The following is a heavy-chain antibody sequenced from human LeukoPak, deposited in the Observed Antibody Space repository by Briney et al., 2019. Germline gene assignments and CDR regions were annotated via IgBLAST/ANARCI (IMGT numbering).Heavy chain of an antibody. CDR1: GYTFTGYY. J-gene: IGHJ4*02. CDR2: INPNSGGT. CDR3: AREVAVRGVIITDSFDY. D-gene: IGHD3-10*01. V-gene: IGHV1-2*02. Sequence: ASVKVSCKASGYTFTGYYMHWVRQAPGQGLEWMGWINPNSGGTNYAQKFQGRVTMTRDTPISTAYMELSRLRSDDTAVYYCAREVAVRGVIITDSFDYWGQGTLVTVSS.